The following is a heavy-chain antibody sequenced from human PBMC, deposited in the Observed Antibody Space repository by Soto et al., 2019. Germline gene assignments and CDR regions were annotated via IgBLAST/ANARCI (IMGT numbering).Heavy chain of an antibody. J-gene: IGHJ4*02. CDR1: GFTFSSYS. CDR3: AREATVTLIDY. V-gene: IGHV3-21*01. D-gene: IGHD4-17*01. CDR2: ISSSSSYI. Sequence: EVQLVESGGGLVKPGGSLRLSYAASGFTFSSYSMNWVRQAPGKGLEWVSSISSSSSYIYYADSVKGRFTISRDNAKNSLYLQMSSLRAEDTAVYYCAREATVTLIDYWGQGTLVTVSS.